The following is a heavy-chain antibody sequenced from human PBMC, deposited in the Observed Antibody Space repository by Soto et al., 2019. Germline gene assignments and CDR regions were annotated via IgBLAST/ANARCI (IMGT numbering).Heavy chain of an antibody. CDR2: ISSSSAYI. CDR3: ARDGITFGGD. Sequence: SGGSLRLSCVGSGFPFRSFTMNWVRQAPGKGLEWVASISSSSAYIYYADSVKGRFTITRDNAENSLYLQMNSLRVDDTGTYYCARDGITFGGDWGRGTLVTVSS. CDR1: GFPFRSFT. D-gene: IGHD3-16*01. V-gene: IGHV3-21*04. J-gene: IGHJ4*02.